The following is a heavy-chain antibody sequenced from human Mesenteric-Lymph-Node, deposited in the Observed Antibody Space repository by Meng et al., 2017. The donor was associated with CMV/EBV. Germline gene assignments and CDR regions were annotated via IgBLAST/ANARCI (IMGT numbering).Heavy chain of an antibody. CDR3: ARSPTVTTSLGYSDY. V-gene: IGHV3-30*02. J-gene: IGHJ4*02. D-gene: IGHD4-17*01. CDR1: GFTFSTYG. CDR2: IRYDGSNA. Sequence: GESLKISCAASGFTFSTYGMHWVRQAPGKGLECVAFIRYDGSNADYADSVKGRFTISRDNSKNTVYLQMNSLRAEDTAVYYCARSPTVTTSLGYSDYWGQGTLVTVSS.